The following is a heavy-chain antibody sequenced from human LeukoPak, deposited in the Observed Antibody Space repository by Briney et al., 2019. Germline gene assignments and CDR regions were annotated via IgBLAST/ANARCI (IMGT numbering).Heavy chain of an antibody. Sequence: SQTLSLTCALSGDSASSDSAGWTWVRQSPSRGLEWLGRTYYRSKWYNDYALSVKSRITIKPDTSKNQFSLQLNSVTPEDTAVYYCARAGAAAGTEFDFWGQGTLVTVSS. J-gene: IGHJ4*02. CDR2: TYYRSKWYN. CDR1: GDSASSDSAG. D-gene: IGHD6-13*01. V-gene: IGHV6-1*01. CDR3: ARAGAAAGTEFDF.